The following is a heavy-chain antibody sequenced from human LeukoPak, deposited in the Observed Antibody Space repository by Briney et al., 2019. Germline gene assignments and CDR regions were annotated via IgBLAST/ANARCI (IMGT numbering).Heavy chain of an antibody. CDR1: GYSISSGYY. V-gene: IGHV4-38-2*01. J-gene: IGHJ6*03. CDR3: ARLAPADKLRYYYMDV. D-gene: IGHD2-2*01. CDR2: IYHSGST. Sequence: SETLSLTCAVSGYSISSGYYWGWIRQPPGKGLEWIGSIYHSGSTYYNPSLKSRVTISVDTSKNQFSLKLSSVTAADTAVYYCARLAPADKLRYYYMDVWGKGTTVTVSS.